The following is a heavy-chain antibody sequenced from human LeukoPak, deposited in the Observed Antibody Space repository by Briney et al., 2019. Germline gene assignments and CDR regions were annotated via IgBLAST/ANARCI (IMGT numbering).Heavy chain of an antibody. CDR2: IKQDGSEK. D-gene: IGHD5-12*01. CDR3: ARGLVATL. J-gene: IGHJ4*02. V-gene: IGHV3-7*03. CDR1: GFTFSSYW. Sequence: PGGSLRLSCAASGFTFSSYWMTWVRQAPGKGLEGVANIKQDGSEKYYVDSVKGRFTISRDSSKNTLHLQMNSLRAEDTAVYYCARGLVATLWGQGTLVTVSS.